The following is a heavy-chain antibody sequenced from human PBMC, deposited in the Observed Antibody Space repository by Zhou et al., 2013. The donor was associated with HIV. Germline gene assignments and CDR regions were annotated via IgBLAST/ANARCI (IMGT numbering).Heavy chain of an antibody. Sequence: QVRLVQSGAEVKKPGASVKVSCKASGYTFTSYSVHWVRQAPGQGLEWMGIINPSGGSTRYAQKFQGRVTMTRDTSTSTVYMELSSLRSEDTAVYYCTRGIVVVVAYDAFDIWGQGTMVTVSS. V-gene: IGHV1-46*01. CDR3: TRGIVVVVAYDAFDI. D-gene: IGHD2-15*01. J-gene: IGHJ3*02. CDR1: GYTFTSYS. CDR2: INPSGGST.